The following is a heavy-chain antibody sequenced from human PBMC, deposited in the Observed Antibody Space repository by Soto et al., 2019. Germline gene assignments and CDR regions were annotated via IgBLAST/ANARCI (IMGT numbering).Heavy chain of an antibody. Sequence: GVSLRLSCAASGFNFNNYAMHWVRQSPGKGLEWVAFISSGSDYLYYADSVKGRFTVSRDNAKSSLYLQMNSLTDDDTALYYCASEFCSGGSCYDRIFGYWGRGSLVTVSS. J-gene: IGHJ4*02. V-gene: IGHV3-21*04. CDR3: ASEFCSGGSCYDRIFGY. CDR2: ISSGSDYL. D-gene: IGHD2-15*01. CDR1: GFNFNNYA.